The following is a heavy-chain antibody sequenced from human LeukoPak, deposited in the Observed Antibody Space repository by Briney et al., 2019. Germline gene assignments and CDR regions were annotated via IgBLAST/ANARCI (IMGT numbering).Heavy chain of an antibody. CDR1: GFTYTAYY. Sequence: ASVKVSCKASGFTYTAYYIHWVRQAPGQGLEGRGCINANTGVATDAQKFQGRVTMTRDTSISADYLELSRLRSDDTAMYYWEKGGAGDSKANDYWGQGTLVSVSS. J-gene: IGHJ4*02. CDR3: EKGGAGDSKANDY. CDR2: INANTGVA. V-gene: IGHV1-2*02. D-gene: IGHD3-10*01.